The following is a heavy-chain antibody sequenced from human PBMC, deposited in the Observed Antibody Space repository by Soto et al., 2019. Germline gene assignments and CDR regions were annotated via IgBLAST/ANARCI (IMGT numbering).Heavy chain of an antibody. J-gene: IGHJ1*01. CDR2: ISGSGGST. CDR1: GFTFSSYA. D-gene: IGHD2-15*01. CDR3: AKDDDGWPSLFAECFQH. Sequence: PGGSLRLSCAASGFTFSSYAMSWVRQAPGKGLEWVSAISGSGGSTYYADSVKGRFTISRDNSKNTLYLQMNSLRAEDTAVYYCAKDDDGWPSLFAECFQHWGQGTLVTVSS. V-gene: IGHV3-23*01.